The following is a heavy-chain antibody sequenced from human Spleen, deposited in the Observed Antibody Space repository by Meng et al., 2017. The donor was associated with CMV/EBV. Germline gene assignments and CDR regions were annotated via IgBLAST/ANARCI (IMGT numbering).Heavy chain of an antibody. Sequence: LSLSCTVSVFIFRDYSIHWLRQAPWKGLHWISSISGNSYTICFSDSVKGRFTVSRDNAKNSLYLQMNSLRADDTAIYYCARGAWWFDTWGQGTLVTVSS. CDR1: VFIFRDYS. CDR3: ARGAWWFDT. CDR2: ISGNSYTI. J-gene: IGHJ5*02. V-gene: IGHV3-11*01.